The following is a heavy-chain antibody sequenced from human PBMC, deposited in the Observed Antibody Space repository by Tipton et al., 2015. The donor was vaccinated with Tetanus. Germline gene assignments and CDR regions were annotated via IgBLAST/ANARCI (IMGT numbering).Heavy chain of an antibody. CDR3: ARDVWRYYDSSGYQDHDAFDI. CDR2: IYTSGST. CDR1: GGSISTYY. D-gene: IGHD3-22*01. J-gene: IGHJ3*02. Sequence: TLSLTCTVSGGSISTYYWSWIRQPAGKGLEWIGCIYTSGSTNYNPSLKRRVTMSVDTSNNRFSLKLSSVTAAVTAVYYCARDVWRYYDSSGYQDHDAFDIWGQGTMVAVSS. V-gene: IGHV4-4*07.